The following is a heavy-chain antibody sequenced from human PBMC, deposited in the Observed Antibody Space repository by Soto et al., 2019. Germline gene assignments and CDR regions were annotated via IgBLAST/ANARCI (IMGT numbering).Heavy chain of an antibody. CDR3: AKDRMGAGVRGYFDY. CDR1: GFTFSSYG. V-gene: IGHV3-30*18. J-gene: IGHJ4*02. CDR2: ISYDGSNK. D-gene: IGHD3-10*01. Sequence: QVQLVESGGGVVQPGKSLRLSCAGSGFTFSSYGMDWVRQAPGKGLEWVAVISYDGSNKYYADSVKGRFTISRDNSKNTLYLQMSSLRADDTAVYYCAKDRMGAGVRGYFDYWGQGTLVTVPS.